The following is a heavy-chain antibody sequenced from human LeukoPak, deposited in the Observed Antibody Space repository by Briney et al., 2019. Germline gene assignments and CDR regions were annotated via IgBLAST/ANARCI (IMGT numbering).Heavy chain of an antibody. J-gene: IGHJ3*02. D-gene: IGHD1-14*01. V-gene: IGHV3-21*01. Sequence: PGGSLRLSCAASGFTFSSYSMNWVRQAPGKGLEWVSSISSSSSYIYYAGSVKGRFTISRDNAKNSLYLQMNSLRAEDTAVYYCARTGNHDAFDIWGQGTMVTVSS. CDR1: GFTFSSYS. CDR2: ISSSSSYI. CDR3: ARTGNHDAFDI.